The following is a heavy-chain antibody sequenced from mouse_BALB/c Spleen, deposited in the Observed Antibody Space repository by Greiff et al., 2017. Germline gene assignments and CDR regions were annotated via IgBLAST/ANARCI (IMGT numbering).Heavy chain of an antibody. J-gene: IGHJ3*01. Sequence: EVHLVESGGGLVQPGGSRKLSCAASGFTFSSFGMHWVRQAPEKGLEWVAYISSGSSTIYYADTVKGRFTISRDNPKNTLFLQMTSLRSEDTAMYYCARSTMITTTWFAYWGQGTLVTVSA. CDR2: ISSGSSTI. V-gene: IGHV5-17*02. D-gene: IGHD2-4*01. CDR3: ARSTMITTTWFAY. CDR1: GFTFSSFG.